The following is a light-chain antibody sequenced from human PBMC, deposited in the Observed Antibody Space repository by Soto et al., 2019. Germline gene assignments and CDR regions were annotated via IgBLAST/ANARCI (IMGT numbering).Light chain of an antibody. Sequence: EIVMTQSPATLSVSPGERATLSCRASQSVSSNLAWYQQKHGQAPRLLISGASTRATGIPARFSGSGSGTEFTLTISSLQSEDFAVYYCHQFDNWPGTFGQGTKVEIK. J-gene: IGKJ1*01. CDR3: HQFDNWPGT. CDR1: QSVSSN. V-gene: IGKV3-15*01. CDR2: GAS.